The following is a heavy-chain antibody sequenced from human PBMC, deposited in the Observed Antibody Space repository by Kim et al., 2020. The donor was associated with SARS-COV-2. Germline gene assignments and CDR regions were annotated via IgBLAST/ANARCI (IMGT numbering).Heavy chain of an antibody. J-gene: IGHJ6*02. Sequence: SVKVSCKASGGTFSSYAISWVRQAPGQGLEWMGRIIPILGIANYAQKFQGRVTITADKSTSTAYMELSSLRSEDTAVYYCARVSGYGSSTSCYAGYYYYGMDVWGQGTTVTVAS. CDR2: IIPILGIA. CDR1: GGTFSSYA. V-gene: IGHV1-69*04. CDR3: ARVSGYGSSTSCYAGYYYYGMDV. D-gene: IGHD2-2*01.